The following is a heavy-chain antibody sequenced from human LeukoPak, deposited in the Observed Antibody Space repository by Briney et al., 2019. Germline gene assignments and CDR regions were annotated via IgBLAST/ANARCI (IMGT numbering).Heavy chain of an antibody. CDR3: AQSLSTSGIAY. Sequence: GSLRPSLGAPGFPFWKFANARVRQASGKGPEWVSAISASGGSTYYADSVKGRFTISRDNSKNTLYLQMNSLRADDTAVYYCAQSLSTSGIAYWGQGTLVTVSS. CDR2: ISASGGST. D-gene: IGHD3-10*01. CDR1: GFPFWKFA. V-gene: IGHV3-23*01. J-gene: IGHJ4*02.